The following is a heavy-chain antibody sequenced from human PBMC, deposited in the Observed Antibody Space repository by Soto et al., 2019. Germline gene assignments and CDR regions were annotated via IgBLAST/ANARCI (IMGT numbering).Heavy chain of an antibody. V-gene: IGHV1-18*01. CDR1: GYTFTSYG. CDR3: ARLYDFWSGYGHYYYMDV. Sequence: GASLKVSCKASGYTFTSYGISWVRQAPGQGLEWMGWISAYNGNTNYAQKLQGRVTMTTDTPTSTAYMELRSLRSDDTAVYYCARLYDFWSGYGHYYYMDVWGKGTTVTVSS. J-gene: IGHJ6*03. CDR2: ISAYNGNT. D-gene: IGHD3-3*01.